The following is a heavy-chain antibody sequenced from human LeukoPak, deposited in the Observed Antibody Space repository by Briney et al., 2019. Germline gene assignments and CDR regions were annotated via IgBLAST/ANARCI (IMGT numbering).Heavy chain of an antibody. CDR3: ARALRGATNPGYYYYYMDV. J-gene: IGHJ6*03. D-gene: IGHD1-26*01. CDR2: IIPIFGTA. CDR1: GGTFSSYA. V-gene: IGHV1-69*01. Sequence: SVKVSCKASGGTFSSYAISWVRQAPGQGLEWMGGIIPIFGTANYAQKFQGRVTITADESTSPAYMELSSLRSEDTAVYYCARALRGATNPGYYYYYMDVWGKGTTVTVSS.